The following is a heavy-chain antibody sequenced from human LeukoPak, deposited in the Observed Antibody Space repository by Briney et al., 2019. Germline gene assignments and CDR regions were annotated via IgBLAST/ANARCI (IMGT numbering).Heavy chain of an antibody. Sequence: EGSLRLSCAASGFTFNNYWMHWVRPAPGKGLEWGSAISGSGGSTYYADSVKGRFTISRDNSKNTLYLQMNSLRAEDTAVYYCAKLTGTTSVDYWGQGTLVTVSS. CDR3: AKLTGTTSVDY. J-gene: IGHJ4*02. CDR2: ISGSGGST. V-gene: IGHV3-23*01. CDR1: GFTFNNYW. D-gene: IGHD1-7*01.